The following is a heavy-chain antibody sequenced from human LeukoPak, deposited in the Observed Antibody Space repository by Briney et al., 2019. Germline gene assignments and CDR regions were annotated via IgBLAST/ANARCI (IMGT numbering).Heavy chain of an antibody. Sequence: GGSVGLFCAASGFTFNTYTMKWVRQDPGEGLEWASYSSGSSGNIDYAHSVRGRCTISRYNAKNSLYLQMNSLRAEDTAVYYCARGSTYYESSGQVPFDYWGQGTLVTVSS. CDR1: GFTFNTYT. V-gene: IGHV3-48*01. CDR2: SSGSSGNI. CDR3: ARGSTYYESSGQVPFDY. J-gene: IGHJ4*02. D-gene: IGHD3-22*01.